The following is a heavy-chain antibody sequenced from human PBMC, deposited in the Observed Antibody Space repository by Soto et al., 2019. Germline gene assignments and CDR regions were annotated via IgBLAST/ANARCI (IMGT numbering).Heavy chain of an antibody. Sequence: ASVKLSCKASGYTFTSYAMHSVRQATGQRLEWMGWINAGNGNTKYSQKFQGRVTITRDTSASTAYMELSSLRSEDTVVYYCARTSGYYVYDYWGQGTLVTVSS. CDR3: ARTSGYYVYDY. V-gene: IGHV1-3*01. J-gene: IGHJ4*02. CDR1: GYTFTSYA. CDR2: INAGNGNT. D-gene: IGHD3-22*01.